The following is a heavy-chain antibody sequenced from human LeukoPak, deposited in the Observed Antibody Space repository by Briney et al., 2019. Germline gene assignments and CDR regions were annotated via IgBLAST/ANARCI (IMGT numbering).Heavy chain of an antibody. Sequence: SETLSLTCTVSGGSIGSDYWTWIRQPPGKGLEYIGYIYYTGGTNYNPSLKSRVTISVDTSTNQFSLKLSSVTAADTPAYFCTKYGNSGWVIDNWGQGTLVTLSS. CDR3: TKYGNSGWVIDN. V-gene: IGHV4-59*08. D-gene: IGHD6-19*01. CDR2: IYYTGGT. CDR1: GGSIGSDY. J-gene: IGHJ4*02.